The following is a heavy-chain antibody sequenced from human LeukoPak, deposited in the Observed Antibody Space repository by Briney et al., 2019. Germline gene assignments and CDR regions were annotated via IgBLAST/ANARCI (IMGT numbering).Heavy chain of an antibody. J-gene: IGHJ4*02. Sequence: SQALSLTCTVSGYSISSGYYWGWIRQPPGKGLEWIGSIYHSGSTYYNPSLKSRVTISVDTSKNQFSLKLSSVTAADTAVYYCARGLVPGDYWGQGTLVTVSS. CDR1: GYSISSGYY. CDR2: IYHSGST. V-gene: IGHV4-38-2*02. D-gene: IGHD2-21*02. CDR3: ARGLVPGDY.